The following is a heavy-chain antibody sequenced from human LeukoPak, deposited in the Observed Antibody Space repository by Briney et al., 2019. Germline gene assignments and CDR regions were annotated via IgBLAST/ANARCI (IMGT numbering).Heavy chain of an antibody. V-gene: IGHV4-39*07. CDR2: MYSSGST. J-gene: IGHJ4*02. CDR1: GGSISSSSYY. CDR3: ARSGSGYLRYYFDY. Sequence: SETLSLTCTSSGGSISSSSYYGGWIRQPPGKGLEWIGSMYSSGSTYYNPSLKSRVTISVDTSKNQFSLKLSSVTAADTAVYYCARSGSGYLRYYFDYWGQGTLVTVSS. D-gene: IGHD5-12*01.